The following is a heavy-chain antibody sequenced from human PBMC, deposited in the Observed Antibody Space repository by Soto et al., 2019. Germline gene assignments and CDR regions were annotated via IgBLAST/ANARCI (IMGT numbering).Heavy chain of an antibody. CDR2: IIPIFGTA. CDR1: GGTFSSYS. V-gene: IGHV1-69*13. Sequence: SVKVSCKASGGTFSSYSISWVLQAPGQGLEWMGGIIPIFGTANYAQKFQGRVTITADESTSTAYMELSSLRSEDTAVYYCASPFSSGHGNYYYYYGMDVWGQGTTVTVSS. J-gene: IGHJ6*02. CDR3: ASPFSSGHGNYYYYYGMDV. D-gene: IGHD6-19*01.